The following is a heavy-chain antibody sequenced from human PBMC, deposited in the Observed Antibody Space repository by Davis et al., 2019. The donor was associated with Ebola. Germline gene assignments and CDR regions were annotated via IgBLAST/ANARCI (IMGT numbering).Heavy chain of an antibody. CDR1: GGSISRSSYH. V-gene: IGHV4-39*07. CDR2: INYSGST. Sequence: PSETLSLTCTVSGGSISRSSYHWGWIRQPPGKGLEWIGSINYSGSTYYNPSLKGRVTISVDTSKDQFSLQLSSVTAADTAVYYCARTRARGTLVDPWGQGTLVTVSS. CDR3: ARTRARGTLVDP. J-gene: IGHJ5*02. D-gene: IGHD1-1*01.